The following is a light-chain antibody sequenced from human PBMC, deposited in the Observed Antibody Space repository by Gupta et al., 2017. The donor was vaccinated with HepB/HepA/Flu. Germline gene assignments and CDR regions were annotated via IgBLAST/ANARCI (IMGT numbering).Light chain of an antibody. CDR1: SSYVATYNF. V-gene: IGLV2-11*01. Sequence: QSALTQPRSVSGSPGQSVTISCTTTSSYVATYNFVSWYQQHPGKVPKLMIYDVTKRPSGVPVRFSGSKSGNTASLTISGLQAEDEAEYYCCSYASYNTWVFGGGTKVTVL. J-gene: IGLJ3*02. CDR2: DVT. CDR3: CSYASYNTWV.